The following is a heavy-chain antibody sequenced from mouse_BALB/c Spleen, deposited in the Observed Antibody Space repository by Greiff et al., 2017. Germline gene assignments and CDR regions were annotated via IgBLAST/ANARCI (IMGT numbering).Heavy chain of an antibody. CDR3: ARQGVYYYGSSYFDY. V-gene: IGHV5-9-3*01. D-gene: IGHD1-1*01. J-gene: IGHJ2*01. CDR1: GFTFSSYA. Sequence: DVMLVESGGGLVKPGGSLKLSCAASGFTFSSYAMSWVRQTPEKRLEWVATISSGGSYTYYPDSVKGRFTISRDNAKNTLYLQMSSLRSEDTAMYYCARQGVYYYGSSYFDYWGQGTTLTVSS. CDR2: ISSGGSYT.